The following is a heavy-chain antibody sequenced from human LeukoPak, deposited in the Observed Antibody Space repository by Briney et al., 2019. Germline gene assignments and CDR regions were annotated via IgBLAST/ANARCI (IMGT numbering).Heavy chain of an antibody. CDR3: ARGTDYCSSTSCPGDY. CDR2: ISSSSSYI. J-gene: IGHJ4*02. V-gene: IGHV3-21*01. CDR1: GFTFSSYS. D-gene: IGHD2-2*01. Sequence: GGSLRLSCAASGFTFSSYSMNWVRQAPGKGLEWVSSISSSSSYIYYADSVKGRFTISRDNAKNSLYLQMGSLRAEDTAVYYCARGTDYCSSTSCPGDYWGQGTLVTVSS.